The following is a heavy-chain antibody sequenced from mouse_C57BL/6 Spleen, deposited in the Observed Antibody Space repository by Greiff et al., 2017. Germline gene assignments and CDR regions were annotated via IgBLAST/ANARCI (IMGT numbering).Heavy chain of an antibody. CDR1: GYAFRSYW. Sequence: VQLQQSGAELVKPGASVKISCKASGYAFRSYWMNWVKQRPGKGLEWIRQIYPGDGDTNYNGKFTGKATLTADKSSSTAYMQISSLTSEDSAVYFGAMFITTVVVRDYAMDYWGQGTSVTVSS. CDR3: AMFITTVVVRDYAMDY. J-gene: IGHJ4*01. D-gene: IGHD1-1*01. V-gene: IGHV1-80*01. CDR2: IYPGDGDT.